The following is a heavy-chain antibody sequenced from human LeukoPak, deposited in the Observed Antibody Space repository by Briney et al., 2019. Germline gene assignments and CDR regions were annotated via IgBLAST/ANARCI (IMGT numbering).Heavy chain of an antibody. CDR3: ARDDDLEWLFDY. CDR1: GGTFSSYT. D-gene: IGHD3-3*01. CDR2: IIPILGIA. Sequence: ASVKVSCKASGGTFSSYTISWVRQAPGQGLELRGRIIPILGIANYAQKFQGRVTITADKSTSTAYMELSSLRSEDTAVYYCARDDDLEWLFDYWGQGTLVTVSS. J-gene: IGHJ4*02. V-gene: IGHV1-69*04.